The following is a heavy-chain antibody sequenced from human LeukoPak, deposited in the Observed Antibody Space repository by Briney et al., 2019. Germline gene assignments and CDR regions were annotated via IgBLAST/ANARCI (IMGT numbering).Heavy chain of an antibody. CDR3: ASMVWNGYYFDY. CDR2: INHSGST. J-gene: IGHJ4*02. CDR1: GGSFSGYY. V-gene: IGHV4-34*01. Sequence: PSETLSLTCAVYGGSFSGYYWSWIRQPPGKGLEWIGEINHSGSTNYNPSLKSRVTISVDTSKSQFSLKLSSVTAADTAVYYCASMVWNGYYFDYWGQGTLVTVSS. D-gene: IGHD1-1*01.